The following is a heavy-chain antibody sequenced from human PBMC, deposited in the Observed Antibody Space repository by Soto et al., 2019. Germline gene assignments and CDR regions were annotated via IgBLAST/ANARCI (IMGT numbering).Heavy chain of an antibody. Sequence: QIHLEQSGPEVKKPGASVKVSCKASGYTFTSYGISWVRLAPGQGLEWMGWINIYGGGTNYAQKYQDRVTMTRATSTNTVYLEMRSLTSDDPAIYYCARALYYYDNSGLAFWGQGTLVTVSS. CDR2: INIYGGGT. V-gene: IGHV1-18*01. J-gene: IGHJ4*02. CDR1: GYTFTSYG. CDR3: ARALYYYDNSGLAF. D-gene: IGHD3-22*01.